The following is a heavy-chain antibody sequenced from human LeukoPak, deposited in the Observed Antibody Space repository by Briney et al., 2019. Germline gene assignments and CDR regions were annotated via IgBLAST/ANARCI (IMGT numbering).Heavy chain of an antibody. J-gene: IGHJ3*02. Sequence: SVKVSCTASGGTFSSYAISWVRQAPGQGLEWMGRIIPILGIANYAQKFQGRVTITADKSTSTAYMELSSLRSEDTAVYYCARDRLAYCGGDCIPGAFDIWGQGTMVTVSS. CDR1: GGTFSSYA. V-gene: IGHV1-69*04. CDR2: IIPILGIA. CDR3: ARDRLAYCGGDCIPGAFDI. D-gene: IGHD2-21*02.